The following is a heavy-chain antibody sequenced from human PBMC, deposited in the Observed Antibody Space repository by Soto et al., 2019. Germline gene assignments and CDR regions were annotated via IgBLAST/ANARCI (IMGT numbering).Heavy chain of an antibody. J-gene: IGHJ5*02. CDR1: GFAFSSSY. CDR3: ARDQTTGDWFDA. D-gene: IGHD4-17*01. V-gene: IGHV3-74*01. CDR2: INGDGSST. Sequence: EVRLVESGGGLVQPGGSLRLSCGASGFAFSSSYMHWVRQAPGKGLVWVSRINGDGSSTNYADSVKGRFTISRDNAKNTLYLQMNSLRAEDTAVYYCARDQTTGDWFDAWGQGTLVTVSS.